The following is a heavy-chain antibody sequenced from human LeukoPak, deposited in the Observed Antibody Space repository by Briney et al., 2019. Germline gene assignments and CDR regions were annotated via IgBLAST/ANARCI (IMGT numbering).Heavy chain of an antibody. Sequence: PSETLSLTCTVSGGSISSYYWSWIRQPPGKGLEWIGYIYYSGSTNYNPSLKSRVTISLYTSKNQFSLKLSSVTAADTAVYYCAPHPSSGYDHFDHWGQGTLVTVSS. J-gene: IGHJ4*02. D-gene: IGHD5-12*01. CDR3: APHPSSGYDHFDH. V-gene: IGHV4-59*01. CDR2: IYYSGST. CDR1: GGSISSYY.